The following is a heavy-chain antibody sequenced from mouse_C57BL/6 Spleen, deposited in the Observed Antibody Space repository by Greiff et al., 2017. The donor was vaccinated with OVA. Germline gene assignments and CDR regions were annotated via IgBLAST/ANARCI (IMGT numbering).Heavy chain of an antibody. Sequence: EVQLQQSGPVLVKPGASVKMSCKASGYTFTDYYMNWVKQSHGKSLEWIGVINPYNGGTSYNQKFKGKATLTVDKSSSTAYMELNSLTSEESAVYYCERNGVYDGFTRFAYWGQGTLVTVSA. V-gene: IGHV1-19*01. J-gene: IGHJ3*01. CDR1: GYTFTDYY. D-gene: IGHD2-3*01. CDR2: INPYNGGT. CDR3: ERNGVYDGFTRFAY.